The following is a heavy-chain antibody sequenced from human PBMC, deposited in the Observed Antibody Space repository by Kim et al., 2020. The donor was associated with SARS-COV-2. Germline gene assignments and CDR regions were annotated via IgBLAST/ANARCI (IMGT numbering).Heavy chain of an antibody. Sequence: GGSLRLSCAASGFTFSSYSMNWVRQAPGKGLEWVSSISSSSSYIYYADSVKGRFTISRDNAKNSLYLQMNSLRAEDTAVYYCARDPDYGGNQGHWGQGTLVTVSS. V-gene: IGHV3-21*01. J-gene: IGHJ4*02. CDR2: ISSSSSYI. D-gene: IGHD4-17*01. CDR3: ARDPDYGGNQGH. CDR1: GFTFSSYS.